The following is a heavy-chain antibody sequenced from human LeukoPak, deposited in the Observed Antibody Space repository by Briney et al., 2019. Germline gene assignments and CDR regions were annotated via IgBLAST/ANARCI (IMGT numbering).Heavy chain of an antibody. CDR3: ARDHIRDYYGMDV. CDR1: GGSISSSSYY. Sequence: SETLSLTCTVSGGSISSSSYYWGWIRQPPGKGLEWIGSIYYSGSTYYNPSLKSRVTISVDTSKNQFSLKLSSVTAADTAVYYCARDHIRDYYGMDVWGQGTTVTVSS. D-gene: IGHD1-14*01. V-gene: IGHV4-39*07. CDR2: IYYSGST. J-gene: IGHJ6*02.